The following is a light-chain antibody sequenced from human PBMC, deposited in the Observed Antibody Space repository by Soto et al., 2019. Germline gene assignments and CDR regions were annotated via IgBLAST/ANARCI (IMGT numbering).Light chain of an antibody. V-gene: IGLV1-44*01. J-gene: IGLJ1*01. CDR3: QSFDSSLRAYV. CDR2: SNN. Sequence: QAVVTQPPSASGTPGQRVTISCSGSSSNIGSNTVNWYQQLPGTAPKLLIYSNNQRPSGVPDRFSGSKSGTSASLAISGLQSEDEADYYCQSFDSSLRAYVFGSGTKVTVL. CDR1: SSNIGSNT.